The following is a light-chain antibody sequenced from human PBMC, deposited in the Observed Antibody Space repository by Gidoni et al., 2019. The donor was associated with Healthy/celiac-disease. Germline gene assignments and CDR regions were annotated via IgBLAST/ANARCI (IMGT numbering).Light chain of an antibody. Sequence: EIVMTQSPATLSVSPGDRATLSCRASQSVSSNLAWYQQKPGEPPRLLIYGASTRSTGIPASLSGSGSGTAFTLPIISLQSADFAVYYCQQYNNWPLTFGGGTKVEIK. CDR3: QQYNNWPLT. V-gene: IGKV3-15*01. J-gene: IGKJ4*01. CDR1: QSVSSN. CDR2: GAS.